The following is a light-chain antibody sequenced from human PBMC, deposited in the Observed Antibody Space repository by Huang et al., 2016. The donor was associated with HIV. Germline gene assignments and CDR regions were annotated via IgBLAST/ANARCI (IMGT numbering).Light chain of an antibody. CDR1: QDISNY. Sequence: DIQMTQSPSSLSASVGDRVTITCQVSQDISNYLNWYQQKPGKAPKLLIYDASNLETGVASRFSGSGSGTDFTFTIRSLQPEDIATYFCQQYDNLPLTFGGGTKVEIK. J-gene: IGKJ4*01. V-gene: IGKV1-33*01. CDR3: QQYDNLPLT. CDR2: DAS.